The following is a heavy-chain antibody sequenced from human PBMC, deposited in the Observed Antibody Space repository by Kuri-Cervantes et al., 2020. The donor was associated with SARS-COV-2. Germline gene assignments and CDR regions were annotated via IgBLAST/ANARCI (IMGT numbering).Heavy chain of an antibody. V-gene: IGHV4-34*01. CDR1: GGSFSGYY. CDR2: INHSGST. D-gene: IGHD3-22*01. J-gene: IGHJ4*02. CDR3: ARVYYDSSGYYEVRYFDY. Sequence: ESLKISCAVYGGSFSGYYWSWIRQPPGKGLEWIGEINHSGSTNYNPSLKSRVTISVDTSKNQFSLKLSSVTAVDTAVYYCARVYYDSSGYYEVRYFDYWGQGTLVTVSS.